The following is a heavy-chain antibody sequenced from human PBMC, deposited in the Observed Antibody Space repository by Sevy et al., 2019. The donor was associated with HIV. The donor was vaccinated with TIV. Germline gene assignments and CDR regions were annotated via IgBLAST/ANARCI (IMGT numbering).Heavy chain of an antibody. J-gene: IGHJ4*02. Sequence: GGSLRLSCIASGLIFSNSGMGWVRRAPGKGLEWVSTISAGGANTHYADSVQGRFTISRDNSKNTLYLQMNSLRVEDTALYYCVKDCCDETGMFDCWGQGTLVTVSS. CDR3: VKDCCDETGMFDC. V-gene: IGHV3-23*01. D-gene: IGHD1-1*01. CDR2: ISAGGANT. CDR1: GLIFSNSG.